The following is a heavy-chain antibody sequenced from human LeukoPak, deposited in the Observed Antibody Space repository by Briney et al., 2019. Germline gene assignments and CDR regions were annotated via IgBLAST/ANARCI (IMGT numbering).Heavy chain of an antibody. V-gene: IGHV3-21*01. D-gene: IGHD4-17*01. Sequence: GGSLRLSCAASGFTFSSYSMNWVRQAPGKGLEWVSSISSSSSYIYYADSVKGRFTISRDNAKNSLYLQMNSLRAEDTAVYYCARDYGDYPHDAFDIWGQGTMVTVSS. CDR1: GFTFSSYS. CDR2: ISSSSSYI. J-gene: IGHJ3*02. CDR3: ARDYGDYPHDAFDI.